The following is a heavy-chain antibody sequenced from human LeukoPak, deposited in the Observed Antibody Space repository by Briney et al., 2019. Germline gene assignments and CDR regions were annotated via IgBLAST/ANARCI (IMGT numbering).Heavy chain of an antibody. D-gene: IGHD3-22*01. CDR3: AKNGRTYYYDSSGYPLTPLDY. Sequence: GGSLRLSCAASGFTFSSYAMSWVRQALGKGLEWVSAISGSGGSTYYADSVKGRFTISRDNSKNTLYLQMNSLRAEDTAVYYCAKNGRTYYYDSSGYPLTPLDYWGQGTLVTVSS. CDR1: GFTFSSYA. CDR2: ISGSGGST. J-gene: IGHJ4*02. V-gene: IGHV3-23*01.